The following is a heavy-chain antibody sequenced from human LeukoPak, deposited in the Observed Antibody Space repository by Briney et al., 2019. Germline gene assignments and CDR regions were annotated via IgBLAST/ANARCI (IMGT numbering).Heavy chain of an antibody. Sequence: ASVKVSCKASGDTFRNLAITWVRRAPGQGPEWMGRIIPTDDMTNYAQAFQGRVTFSADKSTTTVIMELSSLTSEDTAVYYCAREVVGGTYAIYFDLWGQGSLVTASS. J-gene: IGHJ4*02. V-gene: IGHV1-69*10. CDR1: GDTFRNLA. CDR3: AREVVGGTYAIYFDL. D-gene: IGHD3-3*01. CDR2: IIPTDDMT.